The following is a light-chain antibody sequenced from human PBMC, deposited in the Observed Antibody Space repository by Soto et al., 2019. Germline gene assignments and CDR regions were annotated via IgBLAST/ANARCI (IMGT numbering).Light chain of an antibody. CDR1: QSVSVNS. J-gene: IGKJ1*01. CDR2: GAS. V-gene: IGKV3-20*01. CDR3: QQYGRSGT. Sequence: TVLTQSAGTLSSSPLERATISCRASQSVSVNSLAWYQQKPGQAPRLLIYGASNRATGIPDRFSGSGSGTDFTLTISRLEPEDFAVYYCQQYGRSGTFGQGTKVDIK.